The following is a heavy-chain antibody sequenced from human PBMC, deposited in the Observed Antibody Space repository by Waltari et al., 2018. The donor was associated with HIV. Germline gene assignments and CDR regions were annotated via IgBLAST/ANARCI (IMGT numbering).Heavy chain of an antibody. CDR1: GFTFSSYA. CDR2: ISYDGSNK. J-gene: IGHJ1*01. CDR3: ARVGSSWSGQH. V-gene: IGHV3-30*01. D-gene: IGHD6-13*01. Sequence: QVQLVESGGGVVQPGRSLRLSCAASGFTFSSYAMHWVRQAPGKGVEWVAVISYDGSNKYYADSVKGRFTISRDNSKNTLYLQMNSLRAEDTAVYYCARVGSSWSGQHWGQGTLVTVSS.